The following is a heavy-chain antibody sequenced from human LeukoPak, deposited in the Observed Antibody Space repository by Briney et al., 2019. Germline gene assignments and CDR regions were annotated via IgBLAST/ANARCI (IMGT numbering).Heavy chain of an antibody. CDR2: MNPNSGNT. CDR1: GYTFTAYY. D-gene: IGHD1-26*01. V-gene: IGHV1-8*02. CDR3: ARDGATIYMDV. Sequence: ASMKVSCKTSGYTFTAYYIHWVRQATGQGLEWMGWMNPNSGNTGYAQKFQGRVTMTRNTSISTAYMELSSLRSEDTAVYYCARDGATIYMDVWGKGTTVTVSS. J-gene: IGHJ6*03.